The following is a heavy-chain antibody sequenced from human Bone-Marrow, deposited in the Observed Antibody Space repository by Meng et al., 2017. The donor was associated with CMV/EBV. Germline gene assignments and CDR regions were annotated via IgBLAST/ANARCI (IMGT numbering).Heavy chain of an antibody. CDR1: GYTFTSYD. D-gene: IGHD2-2*01. Sequence: ASVKVSCKASGYTFTSYDINWVRQATGQGLEWMGWMNPNSGNTGYAQKFQGRVTMTRNTSISTAYMELSSLRSEDTAVYYWARGQLYCSSTSCSNWFDPWGQGTLVTVSS. CDR2: MNPNSGNT. V-gene: IGHV1-8*01. J-gene: IGHJ5*02. CDR3: ARGQLYCSSTSCSNWFDP.